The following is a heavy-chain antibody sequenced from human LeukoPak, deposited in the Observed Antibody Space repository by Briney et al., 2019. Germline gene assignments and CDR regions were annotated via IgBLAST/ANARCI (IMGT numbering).Heavy chain of an antibody. D-gene: IGHD4-17*01. CDR3: ARNAYGAQTPSDV. V-gene: IGHV3-33*01. Sequence: PGRSLRLSCAASGFTFSSSGMHWVRQAPGKGLEWVAVIWYDGSNKYYADSVKGRFIISRDDPKNTLYLQMNSLRAEDTAVYYCARNAYGAQTPSDVWGQGTTVTVSS. J-gene: IGHJ6*02. CDR2: IWYDGSNK. CDR1: GFTFSSSG.